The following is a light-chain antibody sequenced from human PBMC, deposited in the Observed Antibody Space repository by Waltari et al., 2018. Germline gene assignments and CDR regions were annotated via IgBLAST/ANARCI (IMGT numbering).Light chain of an antibody. CDR2: DAS. Sequence: ELVLPQSTLTLSLSPGESSTLSCRASQSVTNYLAWYQQKPGQAPRLLIYDASNRATGIPARFSGSGSGTDFTLTISSLEPEDFAVYYCQERSNWVFTFGPGTKVDI. V-gene: IGKV3-11*01. J-gene: IGKJ3*01. CDR1: QSVTNY. CDR3: QERSNWVFT.